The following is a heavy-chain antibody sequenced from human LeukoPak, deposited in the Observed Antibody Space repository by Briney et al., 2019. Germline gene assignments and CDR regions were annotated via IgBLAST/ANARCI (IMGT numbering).Heavy chain of an antibody. D-gene: IGHD1-26*01. CDR2: ISSSSSYI. Sequence: GGSLRLSCAASGFTFSSYSMNWVRQAPGKGLEWVSSISSSSSYIYYADSVKGRFTISRDNAKNSLYLQMNSLRAEDTAVYYCARDQNSGSYSQGAFDIWGQGTMVTVSS. J-gene: IGHJ3*02. V-gene: IGHV3-21*01. CDR3: ARDQNSGSYSQGAFDI. CDR1: GFTFSSYS.